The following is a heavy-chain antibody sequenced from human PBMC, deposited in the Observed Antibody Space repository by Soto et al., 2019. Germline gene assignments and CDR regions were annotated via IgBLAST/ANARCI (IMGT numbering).Heavy chain of an antibody. CDR3: ARASEDYGETRAYYFDY. D-gene: IGHD4-17*01. V-gene: IGHV4-59*01. J-gene: IGHJ4*02. CDR2: IYYSGST. CDR1: GGSISSYY. Sequence: QVQLQESGPGLVKPSETLSLTCTVSGGSISSYYWSWIRQPPGKGLEWIGYIYYSGSTNYNPYLKSRVTISVDTSKNQFSRKLSSVTAADTAVYYWARASEDYGETRAYYFDYWGQGTLVTVSS.